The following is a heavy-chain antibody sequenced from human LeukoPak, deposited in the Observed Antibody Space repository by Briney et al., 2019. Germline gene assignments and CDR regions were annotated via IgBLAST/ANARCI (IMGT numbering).Heavy chain of an antibody. Sequence: PGGSLRLSCAASGFPFNTYAMKWVRQAPGKGLEWMAVVLSDGSDQYYADSVQGRFSISRDNSKNTLYLQMDGVRVEDTAVYYCARVSKPGWYDYYYMDVWGKGTTVTVSS. J-gene: IGHJ6*03. CDR1: GFPFNTYA. D-gene: IGHD2/OR15-2a*01. CDR2: VLSDGSDQ. V-gene: IGHV3-30*04. CDR3: ARVSKPGWYDYYYMDV.